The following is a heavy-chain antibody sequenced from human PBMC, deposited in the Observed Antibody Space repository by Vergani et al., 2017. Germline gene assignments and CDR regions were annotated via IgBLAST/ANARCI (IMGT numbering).Heavy chain of an antibody. D-gene: IGHD3-22*01. CDR1: GGSISSGGYY. J-gene: IGHJ4*02. CDR2: IYYSGST. CDR3: ARGVYYYDSSGYLDY. Sequence: QVQLQESGPGLVKPSQTLSLTCTVSGGSISSGGYYWSWIRQHPGKGLEWIGYIYYSGSTYYNPSLKRRVTISVDTSKHQFSLKLSSVTAADTAVDYCARGVYYYDSSGYLDYWGQGTLVTVSS. V-gene: IGHV4-31*03.